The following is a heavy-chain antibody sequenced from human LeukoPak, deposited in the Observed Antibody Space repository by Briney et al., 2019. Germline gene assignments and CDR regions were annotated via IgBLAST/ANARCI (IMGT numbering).Heavy chain of an antibody. V-gene: IGHV4-59*01. CDR1: GGSISTYY. CDR3: ARGAGTKEMAFGH. Sequence: SEALSLTCTVSGGSISTYYWSWIRQPPGKGLEWIGYIYYSGSTNYNPSLKSRVTISVDTSKNHFSLKLTSVTAADTAVYYCARGAGTKEMAFGHWGQGTLVTVSS. CDR2: IYYSGST. D-gene: IGHD5-24*01. J-gene: IGHJ4*02.